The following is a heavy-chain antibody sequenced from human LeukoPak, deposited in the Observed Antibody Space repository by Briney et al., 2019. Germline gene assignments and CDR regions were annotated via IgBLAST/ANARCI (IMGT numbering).Heavy chain of an antibody. CDR1: GGSFSGYY. CDR2: INHSGST. Sequence: SETLSLTCAVYGGSFSGYYWSWIRQPPGKGLEWIGEINHSGSTNYNPSLKSRVTISVDTSKNQFSLKLSSVTAADTAVYYCARGGHYVWGSYRYYYYYMDVWGKGTTVTISS. CDR3: ARGGHYVWGSYRYYYYYMDV. J-gene: IGHJ6*03. V-gene: IGHV4-34*01. D-gene: IGHD3-16*02.